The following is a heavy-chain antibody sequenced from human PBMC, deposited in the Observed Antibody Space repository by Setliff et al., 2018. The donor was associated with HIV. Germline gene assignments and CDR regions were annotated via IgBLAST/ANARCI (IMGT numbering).Heavy chain of an antibody. J-gene: IGHJ4*02. Sequence: GGSLRLSCAAAGFTFSNAWMTWVRQAPGKGLEWVARIRNKKNGGTTYYAAPVEGRFTISRDDSKNTLSLQMNSLKTEDTAIYYCTTDLGSGRFSWNNNWGQGTLVPVSS. CDR1: GFTFSNAW. V-gene: IGHV3-15*01. D-gene: IGHD1-26*01. CDR3: TTDLGSGRFSWNNN. CDR2: IRNKKNGGTT.